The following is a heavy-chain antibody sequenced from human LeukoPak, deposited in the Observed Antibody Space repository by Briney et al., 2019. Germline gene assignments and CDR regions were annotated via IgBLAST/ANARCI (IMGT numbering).Heavy chain of an antibody. CDR2: IYYSGST. Sequence: TSETLSLTCTVSGGSISSYYWSWIRQPPGKGLEWIGYIYYSGSTNYSPSLKSRVTISVDTSKNQFSLKLSSVTAADTAVYYCAATYGDYFDYWGQGTLVTVSS. CDR3: AATYGDYFDY. CDR1: GGSISSYY. J-gene: IGHJ4*02. V-gene: IGHV4-59*01. D-gene: IGHD4-17*01.